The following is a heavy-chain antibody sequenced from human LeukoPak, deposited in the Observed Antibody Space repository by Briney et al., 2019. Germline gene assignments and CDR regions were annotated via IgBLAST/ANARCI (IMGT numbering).Heavy chain of an antibody. D-gene: IGHD1-26*01. CDR2: INGNSGDT. CDR1: VFTLTIYD. V-gene: IGHV1-8*01. J-gene: IGHJ1*01. CDR3: VRGRFIAGAGD. Sequence: ASVKVFCKTSVFTLTIYDINWVRQATGQGLEGGGWINGNSGDTGYAQKFQGRVTMTRNKSISTAYMELSNLRSEDTAVYYCVRGRFIAGAGDWGQGSPVT.